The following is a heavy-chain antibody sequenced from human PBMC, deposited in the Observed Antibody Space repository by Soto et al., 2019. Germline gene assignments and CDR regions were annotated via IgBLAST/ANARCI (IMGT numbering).Heavy chain of an antibody. J-gene: IGHJ6*02. CDR3: ARVGYCISTSCSYYYYYYGMDV. Sequence: QVQLVQSGAEVKKPGSSVKVSCKASGGTFSSYAISRVRQAPGQGLEWMGGIIPIFGTANYAQKFQGRVTINADESTSTAYIELSSLRSEDTAVYYYARVGYCISTSCSYYYYYYGMDVWGQGTTVTVSS. CDR2: IIPIFGTA. V-gene: IGHV1-69*12. CDR1: GGTFSSYA. D-gene: IGHD2-2*01.